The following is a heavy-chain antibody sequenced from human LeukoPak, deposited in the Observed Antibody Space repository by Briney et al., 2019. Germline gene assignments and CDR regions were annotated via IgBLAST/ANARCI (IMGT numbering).Heavy chain of an antibody. V-gene: IGHV4-59*11. Sequence: SETLSLTCAVYGGSFSGHYWSWIRQPPGKGLEWIGYIYYSGSTNYNPSLKSRVTISVDTSKNQFSLKLSSVTAADTAVYYCASDDTSGWYFDYWGQGTLVTVSS. CDR2: IYYSGST. J-gene: IGHJ4*02. CDR3: ASDDTSGWYFDY. CDR1: GGSFSGHY. D-gene: IGHD6-19*01.